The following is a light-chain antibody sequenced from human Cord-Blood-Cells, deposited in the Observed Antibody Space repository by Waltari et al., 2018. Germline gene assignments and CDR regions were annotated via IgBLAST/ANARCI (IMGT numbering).Light chain of an antibody. V-gene: IGKV1-9*01. CDR3: QQLNSYPPLT. CDR2: AAS. CDR1: QGISSY. J-gene: IGKJ4*01. Sequence: IQLTQSPSSLSASVGDRVTITCRASQGISSYLAWYQQKPGKAPKLLIYAASTLQSGVPSRFSGSGSGTDFTLTISSLQPKDFATYYCQQLNSYPPLTFGGGTKVEIK.